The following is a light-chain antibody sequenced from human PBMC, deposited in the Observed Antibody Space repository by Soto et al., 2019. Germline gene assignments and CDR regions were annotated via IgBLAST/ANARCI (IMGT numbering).Light chain of an antibody. CDR3: QQYSSWPLT. V-gene: IGKV3-15*01. CDR2: GAS. J-gene: IGKJ4*01. Sequence: EIVMTQSPATLSVSPGERATLSCRASQSVSSNLAWYQQKPGQAPRLLIYGASTRATGIPDRFSGSGSGTEFTLTISSLHSEDFAIFYCQQYSSWPLTFGGGTKVAIK. CDR1: QSVSSN.